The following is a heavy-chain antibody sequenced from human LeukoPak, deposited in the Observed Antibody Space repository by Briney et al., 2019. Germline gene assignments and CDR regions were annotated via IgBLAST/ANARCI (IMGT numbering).Heavy chain of an antibody. V-gene: IGHV4-31*03. J-gene: IGHJ4*02. Sequence: SETLSLTCTVSGGSISSGGYYWSWIRQHPGKGLEWIGYIYYSGSTYYNPSLKSRVTISVDTPKNQFSLKLSSVTAADTAVYYCAREYGNLTMVTNFDFWGQGTLVTVSS. CDR2: IYYSGST. CDR3: AREYGNLTMVTNFDF. CDR1: GGSISSGGYY. D-gene: IGHD4-17*01.